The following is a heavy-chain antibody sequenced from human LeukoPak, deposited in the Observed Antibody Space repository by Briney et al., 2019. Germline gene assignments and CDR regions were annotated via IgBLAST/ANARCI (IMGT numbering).Heavy chain of an antibody. Sequence: SGGSLRLSCAASGFTFSSYAMSWVRQAPGKGLEWVSAISGSGGSTYYADSVKGRFTISRDNSKNTLYLQMNSLRAEDTAVYYCARNLRSGDSSYYFDYWGQGTLVTVSP. D-gene: IGHD2-15*01. CDR3: ARNLRSGDSSYYFDY. CDR1: GFTFSSYA. J-gene: IGHJ4*02. V-gene: IGHV3-23*01. CDR2: ISGSGGST.